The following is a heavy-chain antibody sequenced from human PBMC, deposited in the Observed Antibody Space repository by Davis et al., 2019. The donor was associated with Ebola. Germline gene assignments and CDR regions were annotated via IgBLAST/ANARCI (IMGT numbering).Heavy chain of an antibody. CDR1: GFTFTTYW. CDR3: ARGDDSGYYQERFDY. CDR2: IKQDGSDK. Sequence: GESLKISCVASGFTFTTYWMSWVRQAPGKGLEWVANIKQDGSDKYYADSLKGRFTISRDNAKNSLYLDMNSLRVEDTATYYCARGDDSGYYQERFDYWGQGTLVTVSS. J-gene: IGHJ4*02. D-gene: IGHD3-22*01. V-gene: IGHV3-7*03.